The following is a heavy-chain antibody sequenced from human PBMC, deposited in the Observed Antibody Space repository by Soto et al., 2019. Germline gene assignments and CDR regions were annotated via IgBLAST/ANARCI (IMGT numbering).Heavy chain of an antibody. CDR2: IYSGGST. V-gene: IGHV3-53*01. CDR1: GFTVSSNY. CDR3: ASPYCSGGSCYDY. D-gene: IGHD2-15*01. J-gene: IGHJ4*02. Sequence: EVQLVESGGGLIQPGGSLRLSYAASGFTVSSNYMSWVRQAPGKGLKWVSVIYSGGSTYYADSVKGRFTISRDNSKNTLYLQMNSLRAEDTAVYYCASPYCSGGSCYDYWGQGTLVTVSS.